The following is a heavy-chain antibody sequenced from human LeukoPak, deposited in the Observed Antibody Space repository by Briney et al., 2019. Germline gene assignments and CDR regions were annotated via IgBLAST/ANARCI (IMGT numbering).Heavy chain of an antibody. Sequence: ASVKVSCKASGHTFTSYAMNWVRQAPGQGLEWMGWININTGNPTYAQGFTGRFVFSLDTSVSTAYLQISSLKAEDTAMYYCARVGFPTYYYYMDVWGKGTTVTVSS. V-gene: IGHV7-4-1*02. D-gene: IGHD3-10*01. J-gene: IGHJ6*03. CDR3: ARVGFPTYYYYMDV. CDR2: ININTGNP. CDR1: GHTFTSYA.